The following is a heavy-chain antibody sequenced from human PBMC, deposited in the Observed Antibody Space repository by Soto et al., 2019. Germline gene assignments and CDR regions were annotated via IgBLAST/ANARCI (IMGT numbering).Heavy chain of an antibody. CDR1: GYIFTSYD. Sequence: ASVKVSCKASGYIFTSYDIKWVRQATGQGLEWMGWMNPNSGKTGYAQKFQGRVTMTRNTSISTAYMELSSLRSEDTAVYYCARGVVSDAFDIWGQGTMVTVSS. D-gene: IGHD2-15*01. V-gene: IGHV1-8*01. J-gene: IGHJ3*02. CDR2: MNPNSGKT. CDR3: ARGVVSDAFDI.